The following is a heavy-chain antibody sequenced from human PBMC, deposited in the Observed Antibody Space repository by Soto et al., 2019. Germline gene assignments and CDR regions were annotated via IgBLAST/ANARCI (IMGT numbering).Heavy chain of an antibody. J-gene: IGHJ3*02. CDR3: ARFGEGIAVAGSADAFDI. D-gene: IGHD6-19*01. CDR2: IYYSGST. V-gene: IGHV4-39*01. Sequence: QLQLQESGPGLVKPSETLSLTCTVSGGSISSSSYYWGWIRQPPGKGLEWIGSIYYSGSTYYNPSLKSRVTISVDTSKNQFSLKLSSVTAADTAVYYCARFGEGIAVAGSADAFDIWGQGTMVTVSS. CDR1: GGSISSSSYY.